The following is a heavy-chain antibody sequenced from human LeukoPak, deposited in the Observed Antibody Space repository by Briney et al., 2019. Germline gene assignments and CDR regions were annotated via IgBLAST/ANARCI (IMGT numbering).Heavy chain of an antibody. J-gene: IGHJ4*02. Sequence: ASVKVSCKASGYTFTSYGIRWVRQAPGQGLEWMGWISAYNGNTNYAQTLQGRVTMPTATPTSPAYMELRSLRSDDTAVYYCATVKRDCSGGTCYSYDYWGQGTLVTVFS. CDR2: ISAYNGNT. D-gene: IGHD2-15*01. CDR1: GYTFTSYG. CDR3: ATVKRDCSGGTCYSYDY. V-gene: IGHV1-18*01.